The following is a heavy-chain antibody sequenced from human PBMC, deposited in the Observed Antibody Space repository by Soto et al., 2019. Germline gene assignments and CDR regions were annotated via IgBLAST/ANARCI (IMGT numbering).Heavy chain of an antibody. V-gene: IGHV1-18*01. CDR1: GYTFTSYV. Sequence: ASVKVSCKASGYTFTSYVISWVRQAPGQGLEWMGWISAYNGNTNYAQKLQGRVTMTTDTSTSTAYMELRSLRSDDTAVYYCARTRAAIFGVVIPFDYWGQGTLVTVSS. D-gene: IGHD3-3*02. CDR3: ARTRAAIFGVVIPFDY. CDR2: ISAYNGNT. J-gene: IGHJ4*02.